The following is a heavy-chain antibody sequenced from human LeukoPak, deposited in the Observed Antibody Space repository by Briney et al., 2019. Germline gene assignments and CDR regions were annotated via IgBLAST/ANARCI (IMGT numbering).Heavy chain of an antibody. V-gene: IGHV3-23*01. CDR3: AKCSTMISSKYYFDY. CDR2: ISGSGGST. J-gene: IGHJ4*02. D-gene: IGHD3-22*01. CDR1: GFTFSSYA. Sequence: GGSLRLSCAASGFTFSSYAMSWVRRAPGKGLEWVSAISGSGGSTYYADSVKGRFTISRDNSKNTLYLQMNSLRAEDTAVYYCAKCSTMISSKYYFDYWGQGTLVTVSS.